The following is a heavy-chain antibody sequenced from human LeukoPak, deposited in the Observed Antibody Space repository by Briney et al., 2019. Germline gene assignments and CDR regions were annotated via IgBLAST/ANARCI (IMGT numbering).Heavy chain of an antibody. CDR3: ATAGNVVVPAALRGDAFDI. Sequence: ASVKVSCKVSGYTLTELSMHWVRQAPGKGLEWMGGFDPEDGETIYAQKFQGRVTMTEDTSTDTAYMELSSLRSEDTAVYYCATAGNVVVPAALRGDAFDIWGQGKMVNVSS. V-gene: IGHV1-24*01. CDR2: FDPEDGET. D-gene: IGHD2-2*01. CDR1: GYTLTELS. J-gene: IGHJ3*02.